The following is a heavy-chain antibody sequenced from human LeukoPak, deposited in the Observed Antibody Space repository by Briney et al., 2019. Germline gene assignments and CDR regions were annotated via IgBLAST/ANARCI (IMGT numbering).Heavy chain of an antibody. CDR2: IYHSGST. CDR3: INYDFWGGYFL. D-gene: IGHD3-3*01. Sequence: PSETLSLTCAVYGGSFSGYYWSWIRQPPGKGLEWIASIYHSGSTYYNPSLKSRVTISVDTSKNQFSLKLSSVTAADTAVYYCINYDFWGGYFLWGQGTLVTVSS. J-gene: IGHJ4*02. V-gene: IGHV4-34*03. CDR1: GGSFSGYY.